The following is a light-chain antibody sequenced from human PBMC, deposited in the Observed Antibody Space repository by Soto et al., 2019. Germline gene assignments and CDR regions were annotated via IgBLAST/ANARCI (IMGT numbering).Light chain of an antibody. J-gene: IGKJ1*01. CDR2: DAS. Sequence: EIVLTQSPCTLSLSPGERATLSCRASSSVSTYLAWYQQKPGQAPRLLIYDASNRSTGIQARFSGSGSGTVFTLTISSLGPEDFAVYYCQQRRNWPWTVGKETNVEIK. V-gene: IGKV3-11*01. CDR3: QQRRNWPWT. CDR1: SSVSTY.